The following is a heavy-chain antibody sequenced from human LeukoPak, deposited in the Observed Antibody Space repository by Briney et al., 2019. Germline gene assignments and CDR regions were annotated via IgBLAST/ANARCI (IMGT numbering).Heavy chain of an antibody. J-gene: IGHJ4*02. D-gene: IGHD6-13*01. CDR2: VYYSGST. V-gene: IGHV4-39*02. Sequence: SETLSLTCTVSGGSISSSSYYWGWIRQPPGKGLERIGSVYYSGSTYYSPSLKSRDTISVDTSKNQFSLDLRSVTASDTAVYYCARETIVAAGPIFDYWGQGTLVTVSS. CDR3: ARETIVAAGPIFDY. CDR1: GGSISSSSYY.